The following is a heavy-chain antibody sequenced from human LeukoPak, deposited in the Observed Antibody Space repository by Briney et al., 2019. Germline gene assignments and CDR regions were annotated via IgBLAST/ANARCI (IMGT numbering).Heavy chain of an antibody. Sequence: GESLKISCKGSGYSFTSYWIGWVRQMPGKGLEWMGIIYPGDSDTRYSPSFQGQVTISADKSISTAYLQWSSLKASDTAMYYCASNVGYCSSTSCDHFDYWGQGTLVTVSS. CDR2: IYPGDSDT. CDR1: GYSFTSYW. CDR3: ASNVGYCSSTSCDHFDY. D-gene: IGHD2-2*01. J-gene: IGHJ4*02. V-gene: IGHV5-51*01.